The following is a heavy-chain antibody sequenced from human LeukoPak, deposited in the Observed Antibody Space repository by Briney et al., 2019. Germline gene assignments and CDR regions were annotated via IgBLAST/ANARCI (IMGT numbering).Heavy chain of an antibody. Sequence: GESLKISCKGSGYSFTSYWIGWVCQMPGKGLEWMGIIYPGDSDTRYSPSFQGQVTISADKSISTAYLQWSSLKASDTAMYYCARLGKVGYCSSTSCSSDYWGQGTLVTVSS. V-gene: IGHV5-51*01. D-gene: IGHD2-2*01. CDR1: GYSFTSYW. J-gene: IGHJ4*02. CDR2: IYPGDSDT. CDR3: ARLGKVGYCSSTSCSSDY.